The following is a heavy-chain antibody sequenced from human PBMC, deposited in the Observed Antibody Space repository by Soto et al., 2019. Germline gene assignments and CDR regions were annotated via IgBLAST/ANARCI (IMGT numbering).Heavy chain of an antibody. CDR1: GYTFTSYY. J-gene: IGHJ6*02. V-gene: IGHV1-46*01. Sequence: ASVKVSCKASGYTFTSYYMHWVRQAPGQGLEWMGIINPSGGSTSYAQKFQGRVTMTRDTSTSTVYMELSSLRSEDTAVYYCARDYDFWSGYRKPEYYYYYYGMDVWGQGTTVTVYS. CDR3: ARDYDFWSGYRKPEYYYYYYGMDV. D-gene: IGHD3-3*01. CDR2: INPSGGST.